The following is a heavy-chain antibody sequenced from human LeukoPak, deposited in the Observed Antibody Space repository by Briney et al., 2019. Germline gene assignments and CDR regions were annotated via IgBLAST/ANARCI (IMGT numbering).Heavy chain of an antibody. J-gene: IGHJ2*01. CDR2: INPNSGGT. Sequence: ASVKVSCKASGYTFTGYYMHWVRQAPGQGLEWMGWINPNSGGTNYAQKFQGRVTMTRDTSISTAYMELSRLRSDDTAVYYCARDRPGGDYYDSSGYGWYFDLWGRGTLVTVSS. D-gene: IGHD3-22*01. V-gene: IGHV1-2*02. CDR1: GYTFTGYY. CDR3: ARDRPGGDYYDSSGYGWYFDL.